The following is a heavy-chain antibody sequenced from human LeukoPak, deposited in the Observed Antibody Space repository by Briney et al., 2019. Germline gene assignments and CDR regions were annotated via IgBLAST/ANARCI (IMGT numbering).Heavy chain of an antibody. D-gene: IGHD3-10*01. V-gene: IGHV4-59*08. CDR1: GGSFSGYY. J-gene: IGHJ4*02. CDR3: ARHPRRSGSAPFDY. Sequence: SETLSLTCAVYGGSFSGYYWSWIRQPPGKGLEWIGYIYYNGSTNYNPSLKSRVTISVDTSKNQFSLKLSSVTAADTAVYYCARHPRRSGSAPFDYWGQGTLVTVSS. CDR2: IYYNGST.